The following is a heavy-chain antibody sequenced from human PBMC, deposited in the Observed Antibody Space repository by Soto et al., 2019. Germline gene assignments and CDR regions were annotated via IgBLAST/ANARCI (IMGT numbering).Heavy chain of an antibody. J-gene: IGHJ6*02. D-gene: IGHD3-22*01. Sequence: VAVISYDGSNKYYADSVKGRFTISRDNSKNTLYLQMNSLRAEDTAMYYCAKEVAYYDSSGYSYYGMDVWGQGTTVTVSS. CDR2: ISYDGSNK. V-gene: IGHV3-30*18. CDR3: AKEVAYYDSSGYSYYGMDV.